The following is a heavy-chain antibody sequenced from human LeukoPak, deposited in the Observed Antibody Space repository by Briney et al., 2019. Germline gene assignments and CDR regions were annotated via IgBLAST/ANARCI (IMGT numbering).Heavy chain of an antibody. CDR3: ARDGSRDSSGYYRYDY. D-gene: IGHD3-22*01. CDR2: ISPDGSRA. CDR1: GFTFSTHW. Sequence: GGSLRLSCAASGFTFSTHWMHWVRQTPGKGLVWVSRISPDGSRAAYADSVKGRFAVSRDNAKNSLYLQMNSLRAEDTAVYYCARDGSRDSSGYYRYDYWGQGTLVTVSS. V-gene: IGHV3-74*01. J-gene: IGHJ4*02.